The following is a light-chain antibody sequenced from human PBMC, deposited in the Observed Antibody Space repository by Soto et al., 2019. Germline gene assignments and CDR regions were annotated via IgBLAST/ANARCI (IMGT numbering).Light chain of an antibody. CDR1: QSLVYSDGNTY. J-gene: IGKJ5*01. CDR2: KVS. CDR3: MQGTHWPIT. V-gene: IGKV2-30*01. Sequence: DVLMTQSPLSLPVTLGQPASISRRSSQSLVYSDGNTYLSWFQXRPGQSPRRXIYKVSDRDSGVPDRFSGSGSGTDLTLKISRVEAEDVGVYYCMQGTHWPITFGQGTRLEIK.